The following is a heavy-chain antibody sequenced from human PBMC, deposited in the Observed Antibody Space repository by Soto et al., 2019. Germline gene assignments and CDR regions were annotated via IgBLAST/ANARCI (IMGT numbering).Heavy chain of an antibody. Sequence: GGSLRLSCAASGFISRSYVIHWVRQAPGKGLEWVASTWYDGDNTYYADSVKGRFTISRDNSKNTLYLQMNSLTAEDTALYYCARGPRRSYSSSWFDHWGQGTLVTVSS. J-gene: IGHJ5*02. D-gene: IGHD6-13*01. V-gene: IGHV3-33*01. CDR1: GFISRSYV. CDR2: TWYDGDNT. CDR3: ARGPRRSYSSSWFDH.